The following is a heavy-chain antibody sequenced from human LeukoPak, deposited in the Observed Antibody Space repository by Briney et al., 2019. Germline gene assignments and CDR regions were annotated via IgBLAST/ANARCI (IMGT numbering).Heavy chain of an antibody. J-gene: IGHJ4*02. CDR1: GYTFTNND. CDR3: ARGPGYYYGPDY. CDR2: TNPSSGHT. Sequence: ASVTVSCKASGYTFTNNDVNWVRQAAGQGLEWLGWTNPSSGHTGSAPKFQGRLTMTRDTYVSTAYMELTGLTSDDTAVYYCARGPGYYYGPDYWGQGTLVTVSS. D-gene: IGHD3-10*01. V-gene: IGHV1-8*01.